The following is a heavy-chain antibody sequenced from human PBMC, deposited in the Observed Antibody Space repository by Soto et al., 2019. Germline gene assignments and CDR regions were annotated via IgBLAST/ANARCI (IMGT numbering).Heavy chain of an antibody. V-gene: IGHV3-23*01. D-gene: IGHD5-12*01. J-gene: IGHJ4*02. CDR3: AKYPGSTILEAPDY. CDR2: ISGTGGST. Sequence: GGSLRLSCSASGFTFRSYAMSWVRQAPGKGLEWFSVISGTGGSTYYADSVKGRFTISRDNSKNTLYLQMNSLRAEDTAVYYCAKYPGSTILEAPDYWGQGTLVTVSS. CDR1: GFTFRSYA.